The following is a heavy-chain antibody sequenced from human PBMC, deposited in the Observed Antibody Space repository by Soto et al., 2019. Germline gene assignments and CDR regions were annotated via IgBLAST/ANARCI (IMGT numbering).Heavy chain of an antibody. CDR1: GFTFSSYD. CDR3: ARDSRGPDYGDYRPYGMDV. Sequence: PGGSLRLSCAASGFTFSSYDMHWVRQATGKGLEWVSAIGTAGDTYYPGSVKGRFTISRENAKNSLYLQMNSLRAEDTAVYYCARDSRGPDYGDYRPYGMDVWGQGTTVTVS. V-gene: IGHV3-13*01. CDR2: IGTAGDT. J-gene: IGHJ6*02. D-gene: IGHD4-17*01.